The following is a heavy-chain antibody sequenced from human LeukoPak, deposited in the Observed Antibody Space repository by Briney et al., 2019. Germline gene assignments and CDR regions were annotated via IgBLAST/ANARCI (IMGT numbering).Heavy chain of an antibody. CDR3: ARVIQWLVHYCYYGMDV. J-gene: IGHJ6*02. CDR1: GFTFSSYW. Sequence: PGGSLRLSCAASGFTFSSYWMHWVRQAPGEGLVWVSRINSDGSSTSYADSVKGRFTISRDNAKNTLYLQMNSLRAEDTAVYYCARVIQWLVHYCYYGMDVWGQGTTVTVSS. CDR2: INSDGSST. V-gene: IGHV3-74*01. D-gene: IGHD6-19*01.